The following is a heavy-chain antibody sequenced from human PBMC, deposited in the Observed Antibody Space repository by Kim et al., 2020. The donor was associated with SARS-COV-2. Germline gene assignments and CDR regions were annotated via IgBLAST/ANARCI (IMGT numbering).Heavy chain of an antibody. D-gene: IGHD6-13*01. CDR2: IYYSGST. CDR3: ARHVRVAAAGTLVIATPGSLDS. V-gene: IGHV4-39*01. CDR1: GGSISSSSYY. Sequence: SETLSLTCTVSGGSISSSSYYWGWIRQPPGKWLEWIGSIYYSGSTYYNPSLKSRVTISVDTSKNQFSLKLSSVTAADTAVYYCARHVRVAAAGTLVIATPGSLDSWGQGTLVTVSS. J-gene: IGHJ4*02.